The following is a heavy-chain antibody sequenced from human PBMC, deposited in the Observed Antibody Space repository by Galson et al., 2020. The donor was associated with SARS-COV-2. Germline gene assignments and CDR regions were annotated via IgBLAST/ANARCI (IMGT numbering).Heavy chain of an antibody. CDR3: ARDRDYYGSGSYSSDY. CDR2: IYNSGTT. D-gene: IGHD3-10*01. V-gene: IGHV4-38-2*02. CDR1: GYSISSGYY. Sequence: ASETLSLTCTVSGYSISSGYYWGWTRQPPGKGLEWIGSIYNSGTTFYNPSLRSRVTMSVDTSKNQFSLKLSSVTAADTALYYCARDRDYYGSGSYSSDYWGQGTLVTVSS. J-gene: IGHJ4*02.